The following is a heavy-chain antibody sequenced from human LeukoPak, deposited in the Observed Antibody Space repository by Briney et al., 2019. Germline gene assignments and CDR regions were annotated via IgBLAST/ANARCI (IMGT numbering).Heavy chain of an antibody. V-gene: IGHV3-74*01. CDR2: NDSDMGGT. D-gene: IGHD3-9*01. J-gene: IGHJ6*03. CDR1: GLTLSSCW. CDR3: ARGVDWLYYMDV. Sequence: GGSLRLSCAAAGLTLSSCWMHCVRQAPGKGLVWVSRNDSDMGGTRYADSVKERFTTSRENDKNTLYLKMNSLRGEDTAVYYCARGVDWLYYMDVWGKGTTVTVSS.